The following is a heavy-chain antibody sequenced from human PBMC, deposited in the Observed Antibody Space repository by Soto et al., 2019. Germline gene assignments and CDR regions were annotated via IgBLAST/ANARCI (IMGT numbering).Heavy chain of an antibody. Sequence: SETLSLTCAVSGGSISSSNWWSWVRQPPGKGLEWIGEIYHSGSTNYNPSLKSRVTISVDKSKNQFSLKLSSVTAADTAVYYCAGLPGGDYSHYYYYGMDVWGQGTTVTVSS. D-gene: IGHD4-4*01. CDR3: AGLPGGDYSHYYYYGMDV. CDR1: GGSISSSNW. V-gene: IGHV4-4*02. J-gene: IGHJ6*02. CDR2: IYHSGST.